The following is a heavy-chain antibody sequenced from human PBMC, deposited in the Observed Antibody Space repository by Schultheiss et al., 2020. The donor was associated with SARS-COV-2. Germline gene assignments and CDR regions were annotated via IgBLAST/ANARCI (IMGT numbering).Heavy chain of an antibody. J-gene: IGHJ4*02. V-gene: IGHV3-48*04. CDR1: GFDFSRYS. D-gene: IGHD3-22*01. CDR3: ARDSSGYYLFDY. CDR2: IDTRSANTI. Sequence: GGSLRLSCAASGFDFSRYSMNWLRQAPGRGLEWISYIDTRSANTIEYADSVKSRFTISRDDSSNSLYLQMNSLRAEDTAVYYCARDSSGYYLFDYWGQGTLVTVSS.